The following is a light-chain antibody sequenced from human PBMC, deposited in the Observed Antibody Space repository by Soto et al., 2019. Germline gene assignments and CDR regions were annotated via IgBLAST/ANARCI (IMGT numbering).Light chain of an antibody. J-gene: IGLJ3*02. CDR3: CSHAASYTWV. Sequence: QSALTQPPSASGSPGQSVTISCTGTSSDVGGYNYISWYQQHPGKAPKRLIYDVNGRPSGVPDRFSGSKSGNTASLTISGLQAEDEADYYCCSHAASYTWVFGEGTKLTVL. V-gene: IGLV2-11*01. CDR1: SSDVGGYNY. CDR2: DVN.